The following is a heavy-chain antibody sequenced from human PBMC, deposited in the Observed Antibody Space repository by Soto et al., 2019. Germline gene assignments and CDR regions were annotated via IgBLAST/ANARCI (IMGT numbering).Heavy chain of an antibody. D-gene: IGHD3-22*01. CDR3: ARSYYYDSSGYYRSFFQH. J-gene: IGHJ1*01. CDR2: IWYDGSNK. Sequence: GGSLRLSCAASGFTFSSYGMHWVRQAPGKGLEWVAAIWYDGSNKYYADSVKGRFTISRDNSKNTLYLQMNSLRAEDTAVYYCARSYYYDSSGYYRSFFQHWGQGTLVTVSS. V-gene: IGHV3-33*01. CDR1: GFTFSSYG.